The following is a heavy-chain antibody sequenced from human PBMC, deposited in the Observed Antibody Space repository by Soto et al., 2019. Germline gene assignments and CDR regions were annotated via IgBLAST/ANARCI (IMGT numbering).Heavy chain of an antibody. V-gene: IGHV4-59*08. CDR3: AKSGAGYSSGWYEDYYYYMDV. Sequence: QVQLQESGPGLVKPSETLSLTCTVSGGSISSYYWSWIRQPPGKGLEWIGYIYYSGSTNYTPSPKSRVTISVDTSKNQFSLKLSSVTAADTAVYYCAKSGAGYSSGWYEDYYYYMDVWGKGTTVTVSS. D-gene: IGHD6-19*01. CDR2: IYYSGST. J-gene: IGHJ6*03. CDR1: GGSISSYY.